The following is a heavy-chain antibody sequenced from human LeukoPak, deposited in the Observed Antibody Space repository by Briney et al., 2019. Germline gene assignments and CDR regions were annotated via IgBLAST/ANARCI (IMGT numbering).Heavy chain of an antibody. CDR3: ARFHSGPSGWYVLWYFDL. V-gene: IGHV4-4*09. D-gene: IGHD6-19*01. J-gene: IGHJ2*01. Sequence: SETLSLTCPVSGGSVSSYYWSWIRQPPGKGLEGIGYIYNSENTKYNSSLEGRVTISVDPSKNQFFLKLSSVTAADTAVYYCARFHSGPSGWYVLWYFDLWGRGTLVTVSS. CDR2: IYNSENT. CDR1: GGSVSSYY.